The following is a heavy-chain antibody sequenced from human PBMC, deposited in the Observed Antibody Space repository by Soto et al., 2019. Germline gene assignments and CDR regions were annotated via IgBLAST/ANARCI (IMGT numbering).Heavy chain of an antibody. J-gene: IGHJ4*02. Sequence: GGSLRLSCAASGFTFSNYWMSWVRQAPGKGLEWVANIKRDESEKYYVDSVKGRFTTSRGNAKNSLYLQMNSLRVEDTAIYYCARLGINWHKTPDYWGQGTLVTVSS. V-gene: IGHV3-7*01. CDR3: ARLGINWHKTPDY. CDR2: IKRDESEK. CDR1: GFTFSNYW. D-gene: IGHD1-1*01.